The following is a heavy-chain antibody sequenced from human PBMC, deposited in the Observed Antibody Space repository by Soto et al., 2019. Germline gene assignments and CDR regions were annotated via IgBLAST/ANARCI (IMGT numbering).Heavy chain of an antibody. CDR2: ISGSGFST. CDR3: AKNEPVAANYFDS. D-gene: IGHD2-2*01. Sequence: GGSLRLSCVATGFSISSYGMTWVRQVPGRGLEWVSTISGSGFSTYYAESVKGQFTIARDTPKNVLYLQMNSLRVEDTAVYFCAKNEPVAANYFDSWGQGTLVTVSS. J-gene: IGHJ4*02. CDR1: GFSISSYG. V-gene: IGHV3-23*01.